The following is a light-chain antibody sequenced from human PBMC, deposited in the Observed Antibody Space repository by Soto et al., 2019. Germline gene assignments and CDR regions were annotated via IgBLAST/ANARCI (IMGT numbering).Light chain of an antibody. Sequence: QPVLTQSPSASASLGASVKLTCTLSSGHSTYAIAWHQQQPEKGPRYLMKLNSDGSYTKGDGIPDRFSGSTSGAERYLIISSLQSEDEADYYCQTWGTGHWVFGGATKLTVL. J-gene: IGLJ3*02. V-gene: IGLV4-69*01. CDR1: SGHSTYA. CDR3: QTWGTGHWV. CDR2: LNSDGSY.